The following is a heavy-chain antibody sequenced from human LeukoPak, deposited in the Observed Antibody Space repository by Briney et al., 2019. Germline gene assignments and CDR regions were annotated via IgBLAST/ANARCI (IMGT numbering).Heavy chain of an antibody. Sequence: GGSLRLSCEASGFTVSSNYMSWVRQAPGKGLEWVSVIYSGGSTYYADSVKGRFTISRDNSKNTLYLQMNSLRAEDTAVYYCARDDGSSWFDFDYWGQGTLVTVSS. CDR2: IYSGGST. CDR1: GFTVSSNY. V-gene: IGHV3-66*02. D-gene: IGHD6-13*01. CDR3: ARDDGSSWFDFDY. J-gene: IGHJ4*02.